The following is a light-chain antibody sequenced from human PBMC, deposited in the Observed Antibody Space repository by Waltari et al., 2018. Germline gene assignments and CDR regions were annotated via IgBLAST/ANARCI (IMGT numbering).Light chain of an antibody. Sequence: SDELTQPPSVSLSPGQTARITCFGDVLSKHYTHWYQHKPGQAPVMVIFKDTERPSGIPERISCSSSGTTATLTIRGAQAEDEADYYCQSADSTGRGYVFGTGTKVTVL. CDR1: VLSKHY. CDR2: KDT. CDR3: QSADSTGRGYV. V-gene: IGLV3-25*03. J-gene: IGLJ1*01.